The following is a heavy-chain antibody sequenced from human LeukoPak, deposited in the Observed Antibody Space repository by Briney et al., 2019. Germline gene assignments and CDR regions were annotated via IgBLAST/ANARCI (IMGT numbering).Heavy chain of an antibody. Sequence: SETLSLACTVSGASISTSSYYWAWIRQPPGKGLEWIGTIYYIGNTFYNPSLKSRVTISVDTSRNQFSLKLNSVTAADTAVYYCARRPRGYIDYWGQGTLVTVSS. CDR1: GASISTSSYY. D-gene: IGHD1-26*01. CDR2: IYYIGNT. J-gene: IGHJ4*02. V-gene: IGHV4-39*01. CDR3: ARRPRGYIDY.